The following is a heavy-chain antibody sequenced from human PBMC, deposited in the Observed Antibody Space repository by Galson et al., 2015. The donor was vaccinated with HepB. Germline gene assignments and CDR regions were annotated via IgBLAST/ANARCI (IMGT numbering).Heavy chain of an antibody. CDR2: FDPEDGET. D-gene: IGHD1-20*01. V-gene: IGHV1-24*01. J-gene: IGHJ3*02. CDR1: GYTLTELS. Sequence: SCKVSGYTLTELSMHWVRQAPGKGLEWMGGFDPEDGETIYAQKFQGRVTMTEDTSTDTAYMELRSLRSDDTAVYYCAGVYLAPGSAFDIWGQGTMVTVSS. CDR3: AGVYLAPGSAFDI.